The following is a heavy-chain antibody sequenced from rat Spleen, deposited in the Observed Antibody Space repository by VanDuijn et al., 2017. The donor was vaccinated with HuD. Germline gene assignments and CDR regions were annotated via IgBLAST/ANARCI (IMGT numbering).Heavy chain of an antibody. CDR1: GFTFSDYY. V-gene: IGHV5-22*01. CDR3: TTVPTIAAPYYWYFDF. D-gene: IGHD1-2*01. J-gene: IGHJ1*01. Sequence: EVKLVESGGGLVQPGRSMKLSCAASGFTFSDYYMAWVRQAPKKGLEWVASISYEGSSTYYRDSVKGRFTISRDNAKSTLYLQMDSLRSEDTATYYCTTVPTIAAPYYWYFDFWGPGTMVTVSS. CDR2: ISYEGSST.